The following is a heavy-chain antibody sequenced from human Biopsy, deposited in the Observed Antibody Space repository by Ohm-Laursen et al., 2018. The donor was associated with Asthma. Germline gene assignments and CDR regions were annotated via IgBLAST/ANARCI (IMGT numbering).Heavy chain of an antibody. J-gene: IGHJ4*02. Sequence: SVKVSCKAPGGTLSNFAISWVRQAPGQGLEWLGGIMTVFGTTNYAQKFQGRVTMTEDTSTDTAYMELSSLSSDDTAVYYCASDFPKDYVRYNFQFWGQGTLVTVSS. CDR3: ASDFPKDYVRYNFQF. V-gene: IGHV1-69*06. CDR1: GGTLSNFA. CDR2: IMTVFGTT. D-gene: IGHD4-17*01.